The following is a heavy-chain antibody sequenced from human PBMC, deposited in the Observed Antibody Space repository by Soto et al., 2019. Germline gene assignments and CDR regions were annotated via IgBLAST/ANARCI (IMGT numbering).Heavy chain of an antibody. CDR2: IKEDGSEE. J-gene: IGHJ4*02. CDR1: GFTFSSYY. CDR3: TSGPLGAAHY. D-gene: IGHD6-25*01. Sequence: EVQLVESGGGLVQPGGSLRLSCAASGFTFSSYYMTWVRQAPGKGLEWVANIKEDGSEEFYVDSAKGRFTISRDNAKNSLFLHMDSLRVEDTAVYYCTSGPLGAAHYWGQGTLVSVSS. V-gene: IGHV3-7*01.